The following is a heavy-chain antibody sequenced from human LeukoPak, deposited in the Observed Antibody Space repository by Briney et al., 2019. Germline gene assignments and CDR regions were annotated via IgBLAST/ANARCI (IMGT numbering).Heavy chain of an antibody. CDR3: ARDFIAAAGSHAFDI. J-gene: IGHJ3*02. V-gene: IGHV4-59*12. CDR1: GGSISSYQ. CDR2: IYYSGST. Sequence: PSETLSLTCTVSGGSISSYQWSWIRQPPGKGLEWIGNIYYSGSTNYNPSLKSRVTISVDTSKNQFSLKLSSVTAADTAVYYCARDFIAAAGSHAFDIWGQGTMVTVSS. D-gene: IGHD6-13*01.